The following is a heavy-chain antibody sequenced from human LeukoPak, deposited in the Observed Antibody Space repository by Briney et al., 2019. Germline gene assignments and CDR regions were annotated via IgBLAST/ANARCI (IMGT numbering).Heavy chain of an antibody. V-gene: IGHV3-33*01. J-gene: IGHJ3*02. CDR3: ASIHDSSGLHAFDI. CDR2: IWYDGSNK. D-gene: IGHD3-22*01. Sequence: GRSLRLSCAASGFTFSSYGMHWVRQAPGKGLEWVAVIWYDGSNKYYADSVEGRFTISRDNSKNTLYLQMNSLRAEDTAVYYCASIHDSSGLHAFDIWGQGTMVTVSS. CDR1: GFTFSSYG.